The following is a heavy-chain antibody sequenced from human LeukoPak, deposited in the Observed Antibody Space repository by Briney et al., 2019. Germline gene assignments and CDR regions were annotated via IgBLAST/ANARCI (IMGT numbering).Heavy chain of an antibody. D-gene: IGHD3-22*01. CDR3: ARFAHLSGYPDY. CDR2: IYYTGTT. J-gene: IGHJ4*02. Sequence: SETLSLTCTVSGGSINNYYWSWIRQPPGKQLEWIGTIYYTGTTNYHPSLESRVTISVDTSKNQFSLKLSSVTAADTAVYYCARFAHLSGYPDYWGQGTLVTVSS. V-gene: IGHV4-59*01. CDR1: GGSINNYY.